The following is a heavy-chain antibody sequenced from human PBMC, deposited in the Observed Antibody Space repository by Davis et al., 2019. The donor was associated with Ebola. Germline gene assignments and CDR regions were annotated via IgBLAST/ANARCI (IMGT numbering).Heavy chain of an antibody. D-gene: IGHD2-8*01. CDR3: ARDYCTNGVCYLDY. J-gene: IGHJ4*02. Sequence: PGGSLRLSCAASGFTFSSYAMSWVRQAPGKGLEWVSAISGSGGSTYYADSVKGRFTISRDNAKNSLYLQMNSLRAEDTAVYYCARDYCTNGVCYLDYWGQGTLVTVSS. V-gene: IGHV3-23*01. CDR1: GFTFSSYA. CDR2: ISGSGGST.